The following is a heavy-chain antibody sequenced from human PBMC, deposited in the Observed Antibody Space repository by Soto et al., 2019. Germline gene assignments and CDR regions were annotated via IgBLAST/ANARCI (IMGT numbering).Heavy chain of an antibody. CDR1: GYTFTSYG. D-gene: IGHD1-26*01. Sequence: ASVKVSCKASGYTFTSYGISWVRQAPGQGLEWMGWISAYNGNTNYAQKLQGRVTMTTDTSTSTAYMELRSLRSDDTAGYYCARPLYSGSYYYYYGMDVWGQGTTVTVSS. CDR2: ISAYNGNT. J-gene: IGHJ6*02. V-gene: IGHV1-18*01. CDR3: ARPLYSGSYYYYYGMDV.